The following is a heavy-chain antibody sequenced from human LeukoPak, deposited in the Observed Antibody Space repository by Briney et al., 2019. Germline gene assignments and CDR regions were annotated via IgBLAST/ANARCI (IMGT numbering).Heavy chain of an antibody. CDR1: GGSFSGYY. V-gene: IGHV4-34*01. CDR2: INHSGST. Sequence: SETLSLTCAVYGGSFSGYYWSWIRQPPGKGLEWIGEINHSGSTNYNPSLKSRVTISVDTSKNQFSLKLSSVTAADTAVYYCARIYCSGGSCYSIDYWGQGALVTVSS. D-gene: IGHD2-15*01. CDR3: ARIYCSGGSCYSIDY. J-gene: IGHJ4*02.